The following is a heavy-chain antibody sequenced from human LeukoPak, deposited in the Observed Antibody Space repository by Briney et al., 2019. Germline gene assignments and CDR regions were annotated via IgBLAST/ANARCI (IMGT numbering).Heavy chain of an antibody. Sequence: SETLSLTCTVSGVSISNYFWNWIRQSPGKGLEWIGYIYHSGTTNYNPSLKSRVTISEDTSKSQFSLKLSSVTAADTAVYYCVRGGNGYNNFDSWGQGTLVTVSS. J-gene: IGHJ4*02. D-gene: IGHD5-24*01. CDR1: GVSISNYF. CDR3: VRGGNGYNNFDS. CDR2: IYHSGTT. V-gene: IGHV4-59*08.